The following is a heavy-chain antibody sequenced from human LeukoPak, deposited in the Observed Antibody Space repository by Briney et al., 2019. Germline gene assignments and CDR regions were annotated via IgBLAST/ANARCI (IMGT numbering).Heavy chain of an antibody. D-gene: IGHD3-10*01. CDR3: ARSQNYYGSGDY. CDR1: GGSVSNGNYY. Sequence: SETLSLTCTVSGGSVSNGNYYWSWLRQPPGKALEWIGYIYYSGSANYNPSLEGRVTILVDTSKNQFSVKLSSVTAADTAVYYCARSQNYYGSGDYWSQGTLVTVSS. V-gene: IGHV4-61*01. CDR2: IYYSGSA. J-gene: IGHJ4*02.